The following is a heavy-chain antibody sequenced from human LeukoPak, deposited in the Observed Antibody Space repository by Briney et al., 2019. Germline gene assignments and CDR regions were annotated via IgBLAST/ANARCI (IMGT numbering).Heavy chain of an antibody. CDR3: ARDKIVGATYFDY. CDR1: GFTFSGYA. V-gene: IGHV3-23*01. J-gene: IGHJ4*02. CDR2: LSGSGGAA. Sequence: GGSLRLSCAASGFTFSGYAMTWVRQAPGKGLEWVSGLSGSGGAAYYADSVKGRFTISRDNTKNSLYLQMNSLRAEDTAVYYCARDKIVGATYFDYWGQGTLVTVSS. D-gene: IGHD1-26*01.